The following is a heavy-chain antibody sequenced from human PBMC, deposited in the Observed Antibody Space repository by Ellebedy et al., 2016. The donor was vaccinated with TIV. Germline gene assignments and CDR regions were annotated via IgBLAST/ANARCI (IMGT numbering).Heavy chain of an antibody. CDR1: GYTFTGYY. Sequence: ASVKVSCXASGYTFTGYYMHWVRQAPGQGLEWMGWINPNSGGTNYAQKFQGWVTMTRDTSTSTVYMELSSLRSEDTAVYYCARESYGSGEWGQGTLVTVSS. D-gene: IGHD3-10*01. V-gene: IGHV1-2*04. J-gene: IGHJ4*02. CDR2: INPNSGGT. CDR3: ARESYGSGE.